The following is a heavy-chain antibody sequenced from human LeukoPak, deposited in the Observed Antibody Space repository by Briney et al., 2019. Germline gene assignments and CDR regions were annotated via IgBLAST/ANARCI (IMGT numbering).Heavy chain of an antibody. D-gene: IGHD1-14*01. V-gene: IGHV3-7*03. J-gene: IGHJ4*02. CDR3: TTDTWYSTGH. CDR2: IKKDGSEK. Sequence: GGSLRLSCTASGFIFSGSWMVWIRPAPGKGLEWVAIIKKDGSEKYYVDSMKGRFTISRDNAKNSLFLQMNSLRAEDTAIYYCTTDTWYSTGHWGQGTLVTVSS. CDR1: GFIFSGSW.